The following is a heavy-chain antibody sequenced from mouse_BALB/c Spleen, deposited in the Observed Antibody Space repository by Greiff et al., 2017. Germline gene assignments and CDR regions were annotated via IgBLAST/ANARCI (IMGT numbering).Heavy chain of an antibody. J-gene: IGHJ4*01. CDR1: GFTFSSFG. CDR2: ISSGSSTI. Sequence: EVQGVESGGGLVQPGGSRKLSCAASGFTFSSFGMHWVRQAPEKGLEWVAYISSGSSTIYYADTVKGRFTISRDNPKNTLFLQMTSLRSEDTAMYYCARRWSYAMDYWGQGTSVTVSS. V-gene: IGHV5-17*02. CDR3: ARRWSYAMDY. D-gene: IGHD1-1*02.